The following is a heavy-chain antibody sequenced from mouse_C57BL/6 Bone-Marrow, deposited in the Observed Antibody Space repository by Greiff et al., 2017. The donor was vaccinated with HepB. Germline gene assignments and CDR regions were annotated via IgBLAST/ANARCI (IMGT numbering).Heavy chain of an antibody. V-gene: IGHV1-15*01. CDR3: TRLRSGYFDV. CDR1: GYTFTDYE. J-gene: IGHJ1*03. Sequence: QVQLQQSGAELVRPGASVTLSCKASGYTFTDYEMHWVKQTPVHGLEWIGAIDPETGGTAYNQKFKGKAILTADKSSSTAYMELRSLTSEDSAVYYCTRLRSGYFDVWGTGTTVTVSS. CDR2: IDPETGGT. D-gene: IGHD1-1*01.